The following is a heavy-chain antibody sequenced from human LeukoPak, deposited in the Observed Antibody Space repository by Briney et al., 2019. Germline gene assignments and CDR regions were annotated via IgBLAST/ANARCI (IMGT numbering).Heavy chain of an antibody. CDR1: GFIFSNYD. V-gene: IGHV3-48*03. Sequence: PGGSLRLSCAASGFIFSNYDMNWVRQAPGKGLEWISYISSSGSSIYYADSVKGRFTISRDNAKRSLYLQMNSLRAKDTAVYYCVKDSEATFDYWGQGTLVTVSS. CDR3: VKDSEATFDY. J-gene: IGHJ4*02. CDR2: ISSSGSSI.